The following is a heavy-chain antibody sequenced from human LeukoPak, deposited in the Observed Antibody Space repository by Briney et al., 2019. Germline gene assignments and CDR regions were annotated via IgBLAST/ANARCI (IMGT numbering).Heavy chain of an antibody. V-gene: IGHV3-9*01. Sequence: GRSLRLSCAASGFTFNDYAMQWVRQAPGKGLEWVSGISWNSGIIGYADSVKGRFTISRDNAKNSLYLQMNSLRAEDTAVYYCVRDGHDSSGYYWAWSFDLWGRGTLVTVSS. CDR2: ISWNSGII. J-gene: IGHJ2*01. CDR3: VRDGHDSSGYYWAWSFDL. D-gene: IGHD3-22*01. CDR1: GFTFNDYA.